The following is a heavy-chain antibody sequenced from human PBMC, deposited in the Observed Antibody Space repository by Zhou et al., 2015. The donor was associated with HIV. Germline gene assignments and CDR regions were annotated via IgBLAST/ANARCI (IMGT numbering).Heavy chain of an antibody. CDR1: GGTFSSYA. D-gene: IGHD3-3*01. V-gene: IGHV1-69*06. J-gene: IGHJ5*02. CDR3: ARDSLPPGVSHYDFTAPHLKNLNWFDP. CDR2: IIPIFGTA. Sequence: QVQLVQSGAEVKKPGSSVKVSCKASGGTFSSYAISWVRQAPGQGLEWMGGIIPIFGTANYAQKFQGRVTITADKSTSTAYMELSSLRSEDTAVYYCARDSLPPGVSHYDFTAPHLKNLNWFDPSGPREPVGHRLL.